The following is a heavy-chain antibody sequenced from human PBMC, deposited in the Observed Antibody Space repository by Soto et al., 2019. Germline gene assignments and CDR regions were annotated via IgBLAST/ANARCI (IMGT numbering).Heavy chain of an antibody. V-gene: IGHV1-69*13. CDR3: TVVVAATEAGVYYYGLDV. J-gene: IGHJ6*02. CDR2: INPMFGTA. CDR1: GGTFSSNV. D-gene: IGHD2-15*01. Sequence: SVKASCKASGGTFSSNVISWVRQAPGQVLGGMGAINPMFGTANYVQKFQGRVTITVDESTSTAYMDLSSLTSEDTAVYYCTVVVAATEAGVYYYGLDVWGQGTTVTVSS.